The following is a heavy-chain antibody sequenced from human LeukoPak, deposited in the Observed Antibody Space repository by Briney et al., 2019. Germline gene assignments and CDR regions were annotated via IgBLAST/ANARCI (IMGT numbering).Heavy chain of an antibody. CDR3: ARHPRYCSSTSCPKGENAFDI. D-gene: IGHD2-2*01. CDR2: NYPGESDT. V-gene: IGHV5-51*01. CDR1: GYNLTSYW. J-gene: IGHJ3*02. Sequence: GGALKISCKGSGYNLTSYWIDWVRQMPGKGLEWRGINYPGESDTRYSPSFQGQVTISADKSISTAYLQWSSLKASDTAMYYCARHPRYCSSTSCPKGENAFDIWGQGTMVTVSS.